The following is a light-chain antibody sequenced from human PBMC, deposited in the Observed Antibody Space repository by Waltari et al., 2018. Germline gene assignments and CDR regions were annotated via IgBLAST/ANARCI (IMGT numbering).Light chain of an antibody. CDR1: QGIRTS. J-gene: IGKJ4*01. CDR3: QQLSSYPLT. V-gene: IGKV1-9*01. Sequence: DIQLTQSPSFLSASVGDRVTITCRASQGIRTSLAWYQQKSGKAPKLLIYVASTLQSGVPSRFSGSGSGTEFTLTISTLQPEDFATYYCQQLSSYPLTSGGGTKVEI. CDR2: VAS.